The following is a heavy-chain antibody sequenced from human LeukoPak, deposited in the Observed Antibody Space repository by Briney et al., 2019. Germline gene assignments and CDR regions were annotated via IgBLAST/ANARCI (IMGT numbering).Heavy chain of an antibody. CDR1: GFAFSSYA. Sequence: GGSLRLSCAASGFAFSSYAMHWVRQAPGKGLEWVAAISYDGSNQYFVDSVKGRFTIPRDNSRNTLYLQMNSLRPEDTALYYCARDSRSYSTGTEYWGQGTLVTVSS. J-gene: IGHJ4*02. CDR3: ARDSRSYSTGTEY. V-gene: IGHV3-30-3*01. D-gene: IGHD3-10*01. CDR2: ISYDGSNQ.